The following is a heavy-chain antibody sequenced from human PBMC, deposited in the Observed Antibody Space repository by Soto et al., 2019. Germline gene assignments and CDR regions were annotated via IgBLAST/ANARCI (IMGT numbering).Heavy chain of an antibody. Sequence: QVQLEQSGAEVKKPGSSVRVSCKASGGPFSNDIITWVRQAPGQGLEWMGRIIPLLTTSTYAQKFQGRLTITADRSTGTAYMDLKNLTSADTAVYYCARDSPIGSTFSGYDAIDSWGQGTRITVSS. D-gene: IGHD5-12*01. V-gene: IGHV1-69*08. CDR1: GGPFSNDI. J-gene: IGHJ4*02. CDR2: IIPLLTTS. CDR3: ARDSPIGSTFSGYDAIDS.